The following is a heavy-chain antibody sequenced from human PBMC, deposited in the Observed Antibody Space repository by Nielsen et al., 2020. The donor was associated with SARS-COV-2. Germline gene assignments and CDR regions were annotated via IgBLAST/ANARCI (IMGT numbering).Heavy chain of an antibody. CDR3: ARDSSGTYRRVDY. V-gene: IGHV1-46*01. Sequence: ASVKVSCKASGYTFTNNYMHWVRQAPGQGLEWMGLINPSDGGTTYAQKFQGRVTMTRDTSTSTVYMELSRLRSDDTAVYYCARDSSGTYRRVDYWGQGALVTVSS. D-gene: IGHD3-22*01. CDR1: GYTFTNNY. CDR2: INPSDGGT. J-gene: IGHJ4*02.